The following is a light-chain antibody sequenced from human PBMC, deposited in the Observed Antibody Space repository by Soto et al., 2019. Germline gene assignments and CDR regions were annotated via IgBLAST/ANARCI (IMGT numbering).Light chain of an antibody. CDR3: QSYDSSLSAYV. V-gene: IGLV1-40*01. Sequence: QYVLTQPPSVSGAPGQMVSISCTGSSSTIGAGYDVHWYQQLPGTAPKLLIYGHTNRPSGVPDRFSGSKSGTSASLAITALQAEDEADYYCQSYDSSLSAYVFGTGTKVTVL. J-gene: IGLJ1*01. CDR1: SSTIGAGYD. CDR2: GHT.